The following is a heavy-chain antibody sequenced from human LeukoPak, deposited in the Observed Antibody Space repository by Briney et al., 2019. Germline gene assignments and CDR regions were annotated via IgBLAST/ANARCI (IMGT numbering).Heavy chain of an antibody. V-gene: IGHV4-4*07. CDR3: ARSGYYYDSSGYSTFDY. Sequence: SETLSLTCTVSGGSISSDYWSWIRQPAGKGLEWIGRIYTSGSTNYNPSLKSRVTMSVDTSKNQFSLKLSSVTAADTAVYYCARSGYYYDSSGYSTFDYWGQGTLVTVSS. D-gene: IGHD3-22*01. CDR1: GGSISSDY. CDR2: IYTSGST. J-gene: IGHJ4*02.